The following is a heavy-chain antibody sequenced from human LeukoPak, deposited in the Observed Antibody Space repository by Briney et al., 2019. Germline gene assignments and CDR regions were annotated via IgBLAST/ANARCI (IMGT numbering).Heavy chain of an antibody. Sequence: GASVTVSCKASGYTFTSYDINWVRQATGQGLEWMGWLNPNSGNTAYAQKFRGRVTITRDTSISTAYMELSSLRSEDTAVYYCARIPTRAKNYYYYYMDVWGKGTTVTVSS. CDR1: GYTFTSYD. CDR2: LNPNSGNT. V-gene: IGHV1-8*03. J-gene: IGHJ6*03. CDR3: ARIPTRAKNYYYYYMDV.